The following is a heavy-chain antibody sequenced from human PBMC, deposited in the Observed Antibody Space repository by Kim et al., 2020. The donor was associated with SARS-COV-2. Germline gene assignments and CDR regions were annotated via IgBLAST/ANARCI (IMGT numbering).Heavy chain of an antibody. J-gene: IGHJ5*02. Sequence: SETLSLTCTVSGGSISSSSYYWGWIRQPPGKGLEWIGSIYYSGSTYYNPSLKSRVTISVDTSKNQFSLKLSSVTAADTAVYYCARRGLRSAFDPWGQGTL. CDR3: ARRGLRSAFDP. V-gene: IGHV4-39*01. D-gene: IGHD4-17*01. CDR1: GGSISSSSYY. CDR2: IYYSGST.